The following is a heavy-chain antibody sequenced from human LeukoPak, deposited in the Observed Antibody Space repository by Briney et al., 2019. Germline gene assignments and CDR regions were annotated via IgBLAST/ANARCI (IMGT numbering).Heavy chain of an antibody. V-gene: IGHV4-4*02. J-gene: IGHJ6*02. CDR2: IYHNGST. CDR3: ARELEIRSTLHYYYGMDV. CDR1: GGSISSSNW. Sequence: SGTLSLTCAVSGGSISSSNWWSWVRQPPGKGLEWIGEIYHNGSTNYNPSLKSRVTISVDKSKNQFSLKLSSVTAADTAVYYCARELEIRSTLHYYYGMDVWGQGTTVTVSS. D-gene: IGHD1-1*01.